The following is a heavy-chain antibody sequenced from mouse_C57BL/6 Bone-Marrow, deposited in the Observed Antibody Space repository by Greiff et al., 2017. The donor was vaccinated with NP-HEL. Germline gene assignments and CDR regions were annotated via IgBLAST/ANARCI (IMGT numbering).Heavy chain of an antibody. Sequence: VQLQQSGPELVKPGASVKMSCKASGYTFTDYNMHWVKQSHGKSLEWIGYINPNNGGTSYNQKFKGKATLTVNKSSSTAYMELRSLTSEDSAVYYCARSKIYYGNYGYWGQGTTLTVSS. D-gene: IGHD2-1*01. J-gene: IGHJ2*01. CDR2: INPNNGGT. CDR3: ARSKIYYGNYGY. CDR1: GYTFTDYN. V-gene: IGHV1-22*01.